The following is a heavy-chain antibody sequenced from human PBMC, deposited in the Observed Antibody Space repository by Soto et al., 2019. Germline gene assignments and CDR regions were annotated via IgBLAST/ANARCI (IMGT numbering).Heavy chain of an antibody. Sequence: QVQLVESGGGVVQPGRSLRLSCAASGFTFSVFGMHWVRQAPGKGLEWVAVISNDGNSEHYADSVKGRFTISRANSKNTFYLQMNSLSVEDTAVYYCAKTITTIGVSSTGRGALLDNWGQGILVSVSS. J-gene: IGHJ4*02. D-gene: IGHD3-3*01. V-gene: IGHV3-30*18. CDR1: GFTFSVFG. CDR2: ISNDGNSE. CDR3: AKTITTIGVSSTGRGALLDN.